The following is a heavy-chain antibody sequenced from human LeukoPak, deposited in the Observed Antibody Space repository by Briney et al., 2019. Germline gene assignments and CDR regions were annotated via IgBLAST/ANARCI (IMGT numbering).Heavy chain of an antibody. V-gene: IGHV4-34*01. CDR1: GGSFSGYY. J-gene: IGHJ6*03. CDR3: ARGPRDYYYYYYMDV. CDR2: INHSGST. Sequence: SETLSLTCAVYGGSFSGYYWSWIRQPPGKGLEWIGEINHSGSTNYNPSLKSRVTISVGTSKNQFSLKLNSVTAADTAVYYCARGPRDYYYYYYMDVWGKGTTVTVSS.